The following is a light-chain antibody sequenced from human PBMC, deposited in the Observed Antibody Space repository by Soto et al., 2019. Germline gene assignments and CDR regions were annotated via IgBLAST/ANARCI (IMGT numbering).Light chain of an antibody. V-gene: IGKV3-15*01. CDR1: PSVSSN. CDR2: GAS. CDR3: QQSIHWPFT. J-gene: IGKJ3*01. Sequence: EIVMTQSPATLSVSPGERATLSCRASPSVSSNLAWYQQNPGQAPRLLIYGASTRAPGIPARFSGSGSGTEFTLTISRLQSEDVAIYYCQQSIHWPFTFGPGTKVDIK.